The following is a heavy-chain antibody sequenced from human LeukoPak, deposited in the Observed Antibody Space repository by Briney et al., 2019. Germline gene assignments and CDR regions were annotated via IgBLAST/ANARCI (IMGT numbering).Heavy chain of an antibody. V-gene: IGHV3-23*01. D-gene: IGHD4-17*01. J-gene: IGHJ4*02. CDR3: AKGGRRHYGDYVAF. CDR2: ISASGDNT. Sequence: GGSLRLSCDASGFTVNSYAMNWVRQAPGKGLEWVSVISASGDNTYYADSVKGRFTISRDDSKNTVYLQMNGLRADDTAVYHCAKGGRRHYGDYVAFWGQGTLVTVSS. CDR1: GFTVNSYA.